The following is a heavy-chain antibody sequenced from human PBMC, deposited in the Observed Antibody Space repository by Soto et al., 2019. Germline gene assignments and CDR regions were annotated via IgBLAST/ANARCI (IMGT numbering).Heavy chain of an antibody. Sequence: SETLSLTCAVYGGSFSGYYWSWIRQPPGKGLEWIGEINHSGSTNYNPSLKSRVTISVDTSKNQFSLKLSSVTAADTAVYYCARGQNYYGSGSYYWSWGQGTLVTVSS. V-gene: IGHV4-34*01. CDR3: ARGQNYYGSGSYYWS. CDR1: GGSFSGYY. J-gene: IGHJ5*02. D-gene: IGHD3-10*01. CDR2: INHSGST.